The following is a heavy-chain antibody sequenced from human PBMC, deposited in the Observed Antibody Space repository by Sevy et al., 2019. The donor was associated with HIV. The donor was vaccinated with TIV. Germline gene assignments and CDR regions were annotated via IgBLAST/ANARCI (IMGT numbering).Heavy chain of an antibody. J-gene: IGHJ3*02. CDR2: ISAYNGNT. CDR3: ARAGAVAAKNAFDI. CDR1: GYTFTSYG. Sequence: ASVKVSCKASGYTFTSYGISWVRQAPGQGLEWMGWISAYNGNTNYAQKLQGRVTMTTDTSTGTAYMELRSLRSDDPAVYYCARAGAVAAKNAFDIWGQGTMVTVSS. V-gene: IGHV1-18*01. D-gene: IGHD6-19*01.